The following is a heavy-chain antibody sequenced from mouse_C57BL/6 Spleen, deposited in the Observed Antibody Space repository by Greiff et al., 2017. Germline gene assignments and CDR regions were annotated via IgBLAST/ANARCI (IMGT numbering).Heavy chain of an antibody. V-gene: IGHV1-82*01. CDR3: ARSGDGYYREYAMDY. D-gene: IGHD2-3*01. CDR1: GYAFSSSW. CDR2: IYPGDGDT. Sequence: VQLQQSGPELVKPGASVKISCKASGYAFSSSWMNWVKQRPGQGLEWIGRIYPGDGDTNYNGKFKGKATLTVDKSSSTAYMQLSSLTSEDSAVYFCARSGDGYYREYAMDYWGQGTSVTVSS. J-gene: IGHJ4*01.